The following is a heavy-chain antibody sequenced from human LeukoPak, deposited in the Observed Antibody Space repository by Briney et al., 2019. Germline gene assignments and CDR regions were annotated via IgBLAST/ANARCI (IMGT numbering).Heavy chain of an antibody. CDR2: SYYSGST. CDR3: ARAGRDPPAGWFDP. CDR1: GGSISSYN. D-gene: IGHD3-10*01. Sequence: KPSETLSLTSTLSGGSISSYNWCWIPQPPGKGLEWIGYSYYSGSTNYNPSLKSRVTISVDTSKNQFSLKRSSVTAADTAVYYCARAGRDPPAGWFDPWGQGTLVTVSS. V-gene: IGHV4-59*01. J-gene: IGHJ5*02.